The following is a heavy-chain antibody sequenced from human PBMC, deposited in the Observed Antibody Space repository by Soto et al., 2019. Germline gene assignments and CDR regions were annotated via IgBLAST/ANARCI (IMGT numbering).Heavy chain of an antibody. D-gene: IGHD2-15*01. CDR2: IRSKANSYAT. V-gene: IGHV3-73*01. CDR3: TRLIPTTPPSGPYYYMDV. Sequence: GGSLRLSCAASWFTFSGSAMHWVRQASGKGLEWVGRIRSKANSYATAYAASVKGRFTISRDDSKNTAYLQMNSLKTEDTAVYYCTRLIPTTPPSGPYYYMDVWGKGTTVTVSS. CDR1: WFTFSGSA. J-gene: IGHJ6*03.